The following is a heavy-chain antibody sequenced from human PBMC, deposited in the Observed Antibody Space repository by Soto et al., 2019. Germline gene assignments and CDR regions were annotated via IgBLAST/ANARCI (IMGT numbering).Heavy chain of an antibody. V-gene: IGHV1-69*01. CDR2: IIPISGTA. Sequence: QVQLVQSGAEVKKPGSSVKVSCKASGATFSSYAISWVRQAPGQGLEWMGGIIPISGTANYAQKFQGRVTITADESTSTAYRELSSLRSEDTAVYYCARSQGSSTSLEIYYYYYYGMDVWGQGTTVTVSS. J-gene: IGHJ6*02. CDR1: GATFSSYA. CDR3: ARSQGSSTSLEIYYYYYYGMDV. D-gene: IGHD2-2*01.